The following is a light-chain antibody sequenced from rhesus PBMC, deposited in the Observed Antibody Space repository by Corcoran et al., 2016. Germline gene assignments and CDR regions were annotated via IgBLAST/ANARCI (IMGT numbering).Light chain of an antibody. CDR3: QQESNWPLT. V-gene: IGKV3-35*01. J-gene: IGKJ4*01. CDR2: DAS. CDR1: QSVSNN. Sequence: IVMTQSPATLSLSPGERATLSCRASQSVSNNLAWYLQIPGQAPRLLIYDASTRAHGIPDRFRGSGSGTDFTLTISSLEPEDFGVYYCQQESNWPLTFGGGTKVDFK.